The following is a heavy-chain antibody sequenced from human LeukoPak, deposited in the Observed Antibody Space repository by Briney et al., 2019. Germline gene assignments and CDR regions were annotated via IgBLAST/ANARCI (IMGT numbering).Heavy chain of an antibody. D-gene: IGHD2-15*01. Sequence: SETLSLTCAVYGGSFSGYYWSWIRQPPGKGLEWIGEINHSGNTNSNPSLKSRVTISVDTSKNQFSLNLTSVTAADTAVYYCARDTHYSQDCSGDSCYYYYYMDVWGKGTTVTVSS. CDR2: INHSGNT. J-gene: IGHJ6*03. CDR3: ARDTHYSQDCSGDSCYYYYYMDV. V-gene: IGHV4-34*01. CDR1: GGSFSGYY.